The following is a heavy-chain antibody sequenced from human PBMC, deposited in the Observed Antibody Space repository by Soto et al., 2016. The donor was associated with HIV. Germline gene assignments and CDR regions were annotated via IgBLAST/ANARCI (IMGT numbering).Heavy chain of an antibody. CDR3: ARPRGLQLVKSGVFLII. CDR2: IWYDEITK. D-gene: IGHD3-3*01. J-gene: IGHJ3*02. V-gene: IGHV3-33*01. CDR1: GFTFNTFA. Sequence: VQLVEFGGGVVQPGRSLRLSCSASGFTFNTFAMQWVRLTPGKGLEWVAVIWYDEITKYYADSVKGRFTISRDNSNNMVFLEMNNLRDDDSGIYYCARPRGLQLVKSGVFLIIWGQGYSCHCLF.